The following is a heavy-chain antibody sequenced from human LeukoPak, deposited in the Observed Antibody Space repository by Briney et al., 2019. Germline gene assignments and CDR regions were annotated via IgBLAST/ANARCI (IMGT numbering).Heavy chain of an antibody. CDR2: IYYTGST. CDR1: GGSISSSGYY. CDR3: ARLVGGYCSSTSCSYMDV. J-gene: IGHJ6*03. D-gene: IGHD2-2*01. Sequence: SETLSLTCTVSGGSISSSGYYWGWIRQPPGKGLEWIGSIYYTGSTYYIPSLKSRVTISVDTSKNQFSLKLSSVTAADTAVYYCARLVGGYCSSTSCSYMDVWGKGTTVTVSS. V-gene: IGHV4-39*01.